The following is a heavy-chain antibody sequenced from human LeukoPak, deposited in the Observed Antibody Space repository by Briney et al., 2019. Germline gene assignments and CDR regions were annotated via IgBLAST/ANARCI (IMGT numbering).Heavy chain of an antibody. CDR2: VYYSGST. Sequence: SETLSPTCTVSGGSVSSGNYYWSWIRQPPGKGLEWIGYVYYSGSTNYNPSLKSRVAISVDTSKNQFSLKVSSVIAADTAVYYCASGGPYSGYIYWGQGTLVTVSS. CDR1: GGSVSSGNYY. V-gene: IGHV4-61*01. CDR3: ASGGPYSGYIY. D-gene: IGHD5-12*01. J-gene: IGHJ4*02.